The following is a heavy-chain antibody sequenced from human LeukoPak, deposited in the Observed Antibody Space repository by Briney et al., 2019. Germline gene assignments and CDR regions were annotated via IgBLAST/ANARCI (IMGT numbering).Heavy chain of an antibody. Sequence: AGGSQRLSCAASGFNFSIYWMHWVRQAPGKGLVWVSRINSDGSSAIYADSVKGRFTFSRDNAKNMLYLQMDSLRAEDTAVYYCARAGGYYYYYTDVCAKGTRVTVSS. D-gene: IGHD2-15*01. CDR1: GFNFSIYW. V-gene: IGHV3-74*01. J-gene: IGHJ6*03. CDR2: INSDGSSA. CDR3: ARAGGYYYYYTDV.